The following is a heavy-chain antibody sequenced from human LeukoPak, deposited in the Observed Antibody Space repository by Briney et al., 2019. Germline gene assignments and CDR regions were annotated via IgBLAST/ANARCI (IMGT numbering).Heavy chain of an antibody. D-gene: IGHD6-19*01. CDR2: INHSGST. CDR3: AATSGWYPMVFYYYMDV. Sequence: SETLSLTCAVYGGSFSGYYWSWIRQPPGKGLEWIGEINHSGSTNYNPSLKSRVTISVDTSKNQFSLKLSSVTAADTAVYYCAATSGWYPMVFYYYMDVWGKGTTVTVSS. V-gene: IGHV4-34*01. CDR1: GGSFSGYY. J-gene: IGHJ6*03.